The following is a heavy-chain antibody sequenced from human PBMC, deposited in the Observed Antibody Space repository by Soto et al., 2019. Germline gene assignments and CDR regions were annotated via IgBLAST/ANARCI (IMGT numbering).Heavy chain of an antibody. D-gene: IGHD3-10*01. J-gene: IGHJ6*02. CDR2: ISGSGGST. CDR1: GFTFSSYA. V-gene: IGHV3-23*01. CDR3: AKALAGVYYYYGMDV. Sequence: GGSLRLSCAASGFTFSSYAMSWVRQAPGKGLEWVSAISGSGGSTYYADSVEGRFTISRDNSKNTLYLQMNSLRAEDTAVYYCAKALAGVYYYYGMDVWGQGTTVTVPS.